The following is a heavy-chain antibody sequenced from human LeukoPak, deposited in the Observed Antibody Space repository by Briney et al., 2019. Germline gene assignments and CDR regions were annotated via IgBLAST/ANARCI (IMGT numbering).Heavy chain of an antibody. CDR2: IYVTGST. CDR3: ARHIGGGIEDMDV. D-gene: IGHD3-16*02. Sequence: SETLSLTCTVSGGSIGTYYWSWIRQSPGKGLEWIGYIYVTGSTRYNPYLQSRVTISVDTSRNQFFLKMSSVTAADTAVYYCARHIGGGIEDMDVWGTGTKVTVSS. J-gene: IGHJ6*03. V-gene: IGHV4-59*08. CDR1: GGSIGTYY.